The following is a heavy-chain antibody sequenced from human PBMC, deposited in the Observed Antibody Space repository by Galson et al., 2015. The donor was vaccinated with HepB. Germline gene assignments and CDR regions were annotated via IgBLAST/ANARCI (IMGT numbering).Heavy chain of an antibody. J-gene: IGHJ6*03. CDR2: IIPIFGTA. CDR1: GGTFSSYA. D-gene: IGHD2-2*01. Sequence: SVKVSCKASGGTFSSYAISWVRQAPGQGLEWMGGIIPIFGTANYAQKFQGRVTITADESTSTAYMELSSLRSEDTAVYYCARAKYCSSTSCYRYYYYYMDAWGKGTTVTVSS. CDR3: ARAKYCSSTSCYRYYYYYMDA. V-gene: IGHV1-69*13.